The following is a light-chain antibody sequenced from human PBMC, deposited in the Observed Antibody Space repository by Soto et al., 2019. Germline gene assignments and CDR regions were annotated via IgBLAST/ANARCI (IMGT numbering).Light chain of an antibody. J-gene: IGKJ1*01. V-gene: IGKV3-15*01. CDR1: QSVSGH. CDR2: GAS. Sequence: EIVMTQSPATLSVSPGARVPLSCRARQSVSGHLAWYQQKAGQAPRLIISGASTRATGIPARFSGSGSGTEFTLTISSLQSEDFAVYYCHQYHYWWTFGQGTKVDI. CDR3: HQYHYWWT.